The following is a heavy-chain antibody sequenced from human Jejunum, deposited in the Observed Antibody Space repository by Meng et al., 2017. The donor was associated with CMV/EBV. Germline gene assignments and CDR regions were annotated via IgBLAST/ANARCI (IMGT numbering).Heavy chain of an antibody. J-gene: IGHJ4*03. Sequence: SGFSASASFMAWVRQTPGKGLEWVGFIRSKNSGGTTEYAASVKGRFLVSRDESNSVTYLQMNGLRIEDTAIYYCTRCGINCYLDYWGQGTLVTVSS. CDR1: GFSASASF. V-gene: IGHV3-49*04. CDR3: TRCGINCYLDY. CDR2: IRSKNSGGTT. D-gene: IGHD2-15*01.